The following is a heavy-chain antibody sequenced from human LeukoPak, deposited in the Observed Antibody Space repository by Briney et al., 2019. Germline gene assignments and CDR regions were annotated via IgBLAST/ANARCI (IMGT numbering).Heavy chain of an antibody. Sequence: GGSLRLSCKASKFTFMNYAMHWVRQAPGKGLEWLSTIGSDDGNIFYADSVKGRFTIPRDNAKDSLYLQMNSLRAEDTALYYCAKASYYYDSSGPDYWGQGTLVTVS. J-gene: IGHJ4*02. D-gene: IGHD3-22*01. CDR2: IGSDDGNI. V-gene: IGHV3-43*02. CDR1: KFTFMNYA. CDR3: AKASYYYDSSGPDY.